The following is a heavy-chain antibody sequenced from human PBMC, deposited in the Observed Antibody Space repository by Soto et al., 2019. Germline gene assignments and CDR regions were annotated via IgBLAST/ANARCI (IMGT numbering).Heavy chain of an antibody. J-gene: IGHJ4*02. CDR3: ARDRRYCSGGSCDDFDY. D-gene: IGHD2-15*01. V-gene: IGHV3-30-3*01. CDR1: GFTFSSYA. Sequence: QVQLVESGGGVVQPGRSLRLSCAASGFTFSSYAMHWVRQAPGKGLEWVAVISYDGSNKYYADSVKGRFTISRDNSKNTLYLQMNSLRAEDTAVYYCARDRRYCSGGSCDDFDYWGQGTLVTVSS. CDR2: ISYDGSNK.